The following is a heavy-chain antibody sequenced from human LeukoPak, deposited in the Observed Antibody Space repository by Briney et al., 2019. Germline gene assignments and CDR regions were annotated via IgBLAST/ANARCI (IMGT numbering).Heavy chain of an antibody. J-gene: IGHJ4*02. Sequence: GGSLRLSCAASGFTFSSYDMHWVRQITGKGLEWVSAIGTTGDTYYPGSVKGRFTISRENAKNSLYLQMNSLRAGDTAVYYCARAISMVRGDIYFDYWGQGILVTVSS. D-gene: IGHD3-10*01. V-gene: IGHV3-13*01. CDR1: GFTFSSYD. CDR3: ARAISMVRGDIYFDY. CDR2: IGTTGDT.